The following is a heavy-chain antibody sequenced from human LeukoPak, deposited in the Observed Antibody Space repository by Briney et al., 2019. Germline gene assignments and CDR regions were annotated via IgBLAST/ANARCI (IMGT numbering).Heavy chain of an antibody. CDR1: GYTFTGYY. V-gene: IGHV1-2*02. J-gene: IGHJ4*02. Sequence: ASVKVSCKASGYTFTGYYMHWVRPAPGQGLEWMGWINPNSGGTNYAQKFQGRVTMTRDTSISTAYMELSRLRSDDTAVYYCARDRLGYCSSTSCYDNDYWGQGTLVTVSS. CDR2: INPNSGGT. CDR3: ARDRLGYCSSTSCYDNDY. D-gene: IGHD2-2*01.